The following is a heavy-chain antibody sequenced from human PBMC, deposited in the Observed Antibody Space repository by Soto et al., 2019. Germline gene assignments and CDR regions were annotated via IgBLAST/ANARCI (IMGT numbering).Heavy chain of an antibody. V-gene: IGHV3-7*04. Sequence: GGSLRLSCRTSGFRFSSYGMHWVRQAPGKGLEWVANIKQDGSEKYYVDSVKGRFTISRDNAKNSLYLQMNSLRAEDTAVYYCARFYYDSSGYLPSPYYYYYGMDVWGQGTTVTVSS. CDR2: IKQDGSEK. J-gene: IGHJ6*02. D-gene: IGHD3-22*01. CDR3: ARFYYDSSGYLPSPYYYYYGMDV. CDR1: GFRFSSYG.